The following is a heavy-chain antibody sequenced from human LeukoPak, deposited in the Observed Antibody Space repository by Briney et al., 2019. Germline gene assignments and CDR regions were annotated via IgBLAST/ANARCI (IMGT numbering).Heavy chain of an antibody. Sequence: GESLKISCKASGYRFTSYWIGWVRQMPGKGLEWMGIIYAGDSNTTYSPSFQGQITISADKSISTAYLQWSSLKASDTAMYYCARHLLGGERPSYSYYGMDVWGQGTTVTVSS. D-gene: IGHD3-16*01. CDR3: ARHLLGGERPSYSYYGMDV. J-gene: IGHJ6*02. CDR2: IYAGDSNT. V-gene: IGHV5-51*01. CDR1: GYRFTSYW.